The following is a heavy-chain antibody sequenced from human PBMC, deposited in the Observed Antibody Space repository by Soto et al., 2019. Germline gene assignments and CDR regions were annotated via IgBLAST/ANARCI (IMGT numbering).Heavy chain of an antibody. D-gene: IGHD1-1*01. CDR2: ITNTADTT. V-gene: IGHV3-23*01. J-gene: IGHJ4*02. Sequence: GGSLRFSCAASGFTFSSCAMSWVRQAPGKGLEWVSTITNTADTTYYADSVKGRFTISRDNSKNTVYLQMNSLSAEDTAIYYCAKVLYGRATIWNDPFDYWGQGTLVTVSS. CDR3: AKVLYGRATIWNDPFDY. CDR1: GFTFSSCA.